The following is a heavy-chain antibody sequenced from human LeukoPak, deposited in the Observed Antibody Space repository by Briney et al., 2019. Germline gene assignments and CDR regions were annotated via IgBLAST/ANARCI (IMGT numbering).Heavy chain of an antibody. V-gene: IGHV4-59*01. D-gene: IGHD2-15*01. J-gene: IGHJ6*03. Sequence: SETLSPTCTVSGGSISSYYWSWIRRPPGKGLEWIGYIYYSGSTNYNPSLKSRVTISVDTSKNQFSLKLSSVTAADAAVYYCARSVEGYCSGGSCYSYSYYMDVWGKGTTVTVSS. CDR3: ARSVEGYCSGGSCYSYSYYMDV. CDR1: GGSISSYY. CDR2: IYYSGST.